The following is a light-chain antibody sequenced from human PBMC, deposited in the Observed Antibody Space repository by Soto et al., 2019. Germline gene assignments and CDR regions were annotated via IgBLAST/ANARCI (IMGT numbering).Light chain of an antibody. CDR3: QQYNDWWT. CDR1: RSLVYSDGNTS. CDR2: GAS. Sequence: DVVMTQSPLPLPVTLGQPASISCRSSRSLVYSDGNTSLNWYQQKPGQAPRLLMYGASTRATGVPARFSGSGSGTEFTLTISSLQSEDFAVYYCQQYNDWWTFGQGTKVDIK. V-gene: IGKV2-30*01. J-gene: IGKJ1*01.